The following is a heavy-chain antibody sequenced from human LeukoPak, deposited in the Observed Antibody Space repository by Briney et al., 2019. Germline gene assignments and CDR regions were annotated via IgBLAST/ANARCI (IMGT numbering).Heavy chain of an antibody. V-gene: IGHV3-21*01. J-gene: IGHJ5*01. CDR3: TRDPRHFDS. Sequence: KPGGSLRLSCAASGFTFSSYSMNWVRQAPGKGLEWVSSISSSSSYIYYADSVKGRFTISRDNAKNSLYLQMSSLRVEDTAVYYCTRDPRHFDSCGQGTLVTVSS. CDR2: ISSSSSYI. D-gene: IGHD6-6*01. CDR1: GFTFSSYS.